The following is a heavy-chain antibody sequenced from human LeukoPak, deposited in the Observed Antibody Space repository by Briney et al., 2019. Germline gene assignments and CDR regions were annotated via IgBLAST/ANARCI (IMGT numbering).Heavy chain of an antibody. J-gene: IGHJ4*02. CDR1: GGSFSGYY. Sequence: SETLSLTCAVYGGSFSGYYWSWIRQPPGKGLEWIGEINHSGSTNYNPSLKSRVTISVDTSKNQFSLKLSSVTAADTAVYYCASETNYYDRSLDYWGQGTLVTVSS. D-gene: IGHD3-22*01. V-gene: IGHV4-34*01. CDR3: ASETNYYDRSLDY. CDR2: INHSGST.